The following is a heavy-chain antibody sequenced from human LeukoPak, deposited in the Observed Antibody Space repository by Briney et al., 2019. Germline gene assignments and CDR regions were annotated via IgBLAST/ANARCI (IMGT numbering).Heavy chain of an antibody. CDR3: AREDDDAFDI. CDR1: GFFFSSYG. Sequence: GGSLRLSCAASGFFFSSYGMSWVRQAPGKGLEWVSGITGSGDNTYYADSVKDRFTISRDNSKNTLYLQMNSLRAGDTAVYYCAREDDDAFDIWGQGTMVTVSS. CDR2: ITGSGDNT. J-gene: IGHJ3*02. V-gene: IGHV3-23*01. D-gene: IGHD1-26*01.